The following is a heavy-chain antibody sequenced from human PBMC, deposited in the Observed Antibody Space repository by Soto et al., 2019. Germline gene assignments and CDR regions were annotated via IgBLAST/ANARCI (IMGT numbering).Heavy chain of an antibody. CDR1: GGSISSYY. Sequence: QVQLQESGPGLVKPSETLSLTCTVSGGSISSYYWSWIRQPAGKGLEWIGRIYTSGSTNYNPSLKSRVTMSVDTSKNQFSLKLSPVTAADTAVYYCARTPAVGDYGDYNNWFDPWGQGTLVTVSS. D-gene: IGHD4-17*01. V-gene: IGHV4-4*07. J-gene: IGHJ5*02. CDR3: ARTPAVGDYGDYNNWFDP. CDR2: IYTSGST.